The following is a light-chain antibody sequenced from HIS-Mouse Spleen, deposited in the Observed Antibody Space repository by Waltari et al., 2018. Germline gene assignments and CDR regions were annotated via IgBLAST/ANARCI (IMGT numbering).Light chain of an antibody. V-gene: IGKV2-28*01. CDR1: QSLLHSNGYNY. CDR3: MQALQTPWT. J-gene: IGKJ1*01. Sequence: DIVMTQSQLSLPVTPGEPASISCRSIQSLLHSNGYNYLDWYLQKPGQSQQLLIYLGSNRASGVPDRFSGSGSGTDFTLKISRVEAEDVGVYYCMQALQTPWTFGQGTKVEIK. CDR2: LGS.